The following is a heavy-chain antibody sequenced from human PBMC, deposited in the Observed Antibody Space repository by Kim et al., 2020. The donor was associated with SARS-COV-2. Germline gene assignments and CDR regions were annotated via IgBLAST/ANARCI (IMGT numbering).Heavy chain of an antibody. CDR3: ARGLSHFDY. Sequence: ASVKVSCKASGYTFTSYGITWVKQAPGQGLEWMGWMNTDNGNTKYVQRLQGRVTMTTDPSTNTASMELRSLRPDDTAVYYCARGLSHFDYWGQGALVTVS. V-gene: IGHV1-18*01. J-gene: IGHJ4*02. CDR2: MNTDNGNT. CDR1: GYTFTSYG.